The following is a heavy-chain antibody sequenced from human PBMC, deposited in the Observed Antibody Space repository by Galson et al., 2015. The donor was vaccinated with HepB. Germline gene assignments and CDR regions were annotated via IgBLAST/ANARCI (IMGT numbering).Heavy chain of an antibody. CDR2: ISGSGGST. J-gene: IGHJ4*02. V-gene: IGHV3-23*01. Sequence: SLRLSCAASGFTFSSYAMSWVRQAPGKGLEWVSAISGSGGSTYYADSVKGRFTISRDNSKNTLYLQMNSLRAEDTAVYYCATLHFADYDILTGAIMGGYWGQGTLVTVSS. D-gene: IGHD3-9*01. CDR3: ATLHFADYDILTGAIMGGY. CDR1: GFTFSSYA.